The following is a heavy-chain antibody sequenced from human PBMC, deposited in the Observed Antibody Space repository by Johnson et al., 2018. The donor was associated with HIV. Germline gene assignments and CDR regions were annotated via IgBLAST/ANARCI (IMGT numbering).Heavy chain of an antibody. V-gene: IGHV3-11*01. J-gene: IGHJ3*02. Sequence: QVQLVESGGGLVKPGGSLRLSCAASGFTFSDYYMSWIRQAPGKGLEWVSYISSSGSTIYYDDSVKGRFNISRHNAKNSLYLQMNSLRAEETAVYYCAREPATVVTPPGAFDIWGQGTMVTVSS. CDR2: ISSSGSTI. CDR1: GFTFSDYY. D-gene: IGHD4-23*01. CDR3: AREPATVVTPPGAFDI.